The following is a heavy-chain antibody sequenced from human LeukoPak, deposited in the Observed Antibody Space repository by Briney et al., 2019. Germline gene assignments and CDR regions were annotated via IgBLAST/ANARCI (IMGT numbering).Heavy chain of an antibody. J-gene: IGHJ3*02. CDR1: GFTFSSYA. CDR3: ARDLLYNGSSGPAFDI. V-gene: IGHV3-53*01. Sequence: AGGSLRLSCAASGFTFSSYAMSWVRQAPGKGLEWISVIYSAGDTSYADSVKGRFTISRDNSKNTLYLQMDSLRAEDTAVYYCARDLLYNGSSGPAFDIWGQGTMVTVSS. D-gene: IGHD3-22*01. CDR2: IYSAGDT.